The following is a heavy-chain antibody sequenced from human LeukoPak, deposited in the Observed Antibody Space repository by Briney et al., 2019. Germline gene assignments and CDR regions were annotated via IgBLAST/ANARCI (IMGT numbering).Heavy chain of an antibody. CDR2: TYHSGIT. CDR1: GYSISSGYC. Sequence: SETLSLTCTVSGYSISSGYCWGWIRQPPGKGLEWIAITYHSGITYYNPSLKSRVTISVDTSKNQFSLRLSSVTAADTAVYYCARDTMVLFDYWGQGTLVTVSS. D-gene: IGHD3-10*01. J-gene: IGHJ4*02. V-gene: IGHV4-38-2*02. CDR3: ARDTMVLFDY.